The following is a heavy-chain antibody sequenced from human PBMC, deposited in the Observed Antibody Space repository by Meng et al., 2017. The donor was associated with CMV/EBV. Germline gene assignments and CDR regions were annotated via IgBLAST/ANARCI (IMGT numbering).Heavy chain of an antibody. CDR3: ARAPRGDFWSGRFLDMDV. D-gene: IGHD3-3*01. V-gene: IGHV3-13*01. J-gene: IGHJ6*02. CDR2: IGTAGDT. Sequence: GGSLRLSCAASGFTFSSYDMHWVRQATGKGLEWVSAIGTAGDTYYPGSVKGRFTISRENAKNSLYLQMNSLRAGDTAVYYCARAPRGDFWSGRFLDMDVWGQGTTVTVSS. CDR1: GFTFSSYD.